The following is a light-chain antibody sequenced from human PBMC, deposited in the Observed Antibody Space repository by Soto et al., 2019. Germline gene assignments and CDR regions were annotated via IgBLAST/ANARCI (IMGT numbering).Light chain of an antibody. Sequence: EIVMTQSPATLSVSPGERATLSCRASQSVSSNLAWYQQKPGQAPRLLIYSASSLQSGVPSRFSGSGSGTDFTFTISSLQPEDFATYYCQQGSSFPWTFGQGTKVDIK. CDR3: QQGSSFPWT. V-gene: IGKV3-15*01. J-gene: IGKJ1*01. CDR2: SAS. CDR1: QSVSSN.